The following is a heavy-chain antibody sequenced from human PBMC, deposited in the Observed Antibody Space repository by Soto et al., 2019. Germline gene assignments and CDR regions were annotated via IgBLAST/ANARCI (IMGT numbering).Heavy chain of an antibody. V-gene: IGHV3-30*18. CDR1: GFTFSSYG. Sequence: SLRLSCAASGFTFSSYGMHWVRQAPGKGLEWVAVISYDGSNKYYADSVKGRFTISRDNSKNTLYLQMNSLRAEDTAVYYCAKGKGVGYSYGPLDYWGQGTLVTVS. CDR3: AKGKGVGYSYGPLDY. J-gene: IGHJ4*02. D-gene: IGHD5-18*01. CDR2: ISYDGSNK.